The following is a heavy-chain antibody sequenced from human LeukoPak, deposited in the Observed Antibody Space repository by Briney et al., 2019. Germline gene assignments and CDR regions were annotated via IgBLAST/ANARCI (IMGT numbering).Heavy chain of an antibody. V-gene: IGHV1-8*01. CDR2: MNPNSGNT. CDR3: ARGSSWYDYYYGMDV. D-gene: IGHD6-13*01. Sequence: VASVKVSCTASGYAFTSYDINWVRQATGQGLEWMGWMNPNSGNTGSAQKFQGRVTMTKNTPISTAYMELSSLRSEDTAVYYCARGSSWYDYYYGMDVWGQGTTVTVSS. J-gene: IGHJ6*02. CDR1: GYAFTSYD.